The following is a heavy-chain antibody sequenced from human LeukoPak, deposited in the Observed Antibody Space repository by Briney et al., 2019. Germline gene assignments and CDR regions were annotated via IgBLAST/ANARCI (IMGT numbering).Heavy chain of an antibody. CDR2: INHSGST. Sequence: PSETLTLTCAVYGGSFSGYYWSWIRQPPGKGLEWIGEINHSGSTNYNPSLKSRVTISVDTSKNQFSLKLSSVTAADTAVYYCARGLSAIVYWGQGTLVTVSS. CDR3: ARGLSAIVY. D-gene: IGHD2-15*01. CDR1: GGSFSGYY. J-gene: IGHJ4*02. V-gene: IGHV4-34*01.